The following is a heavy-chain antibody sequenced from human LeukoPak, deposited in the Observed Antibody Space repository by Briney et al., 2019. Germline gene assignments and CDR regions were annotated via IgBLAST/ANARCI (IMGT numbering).Heavy chain of an antibody. CDR3: AREGKHLQDYGDYQGDDDAFDI. Sequence: ASVKVSCKASGYTFTGYYMHWVRQAPGQGLEWMGWINPNSGGTNYAQKSQGRVTMTRDTSISTAYMELSRLRSDDTAVYYRAREGKHLQDYGDYQGDDDAFDIWGQGTMVTVSS. J-gene: IGHJ3*02. D-gene: IGHD4-17*01. V-gene: IGHV1-2*02. CDR1: GYTFTGYY. CDR2: INPNSGGT.